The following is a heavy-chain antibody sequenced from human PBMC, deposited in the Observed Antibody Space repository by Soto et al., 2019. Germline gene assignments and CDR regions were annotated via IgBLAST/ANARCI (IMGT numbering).Heavy chain of an antibody. D-gene: IGHD2-2*01. CDR1: GYTLTRYY. V-gene: IGHV1-2*04. CDR2: INPNSGGT. CDR3: AREPYCSSTSCYDAGRNWFDP. Sequence: GAPMKGSCKGFGYTLTRYYIHWGRKAPGQRLERVGWINPNSGGTNYAQKFQGWVTMTRDTSISTAYMEPSRLRSDDTAVYYCAREPYCSSTSCYDAGRNWFDPWGQGTLVTVSS. J-gene: IGHJ5*02.